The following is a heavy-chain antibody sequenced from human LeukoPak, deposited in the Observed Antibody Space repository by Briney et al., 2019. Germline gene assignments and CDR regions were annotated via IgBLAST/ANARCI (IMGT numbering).Heavy chain of an antibody. Sequence: GGSLRLSCAASGFTFSSYGMHWVRQAPGKGLEWVAFIRYDGSNKYYADSVKGRFTISRDNSKNTLYLQMNSLRAEDTAVYHCAKDRFQTRAVAGTVPLYWGRGTLVTVSS. CDR3: AKDRFQTRAVAGTVPLY. V-gene: IGHV3-30*02. CDR2: IRYDGSNK. D-gene: IGHD6-19*01. J-gene: IGHJ4*02. CDR1: GFTFSSYG.